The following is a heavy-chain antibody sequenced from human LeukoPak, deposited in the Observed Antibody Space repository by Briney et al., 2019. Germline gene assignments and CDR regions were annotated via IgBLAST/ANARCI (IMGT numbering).Heavy chain of an antibody. Sequence: GGSLRLSCAASGFTFSSYWMSWVRQAPGKGLEWVSAISGSGGSTYYADSVTGRFTISRDNSKNTLYLQMNSLRADDTAVYYCAKDHRIAVAGYYFDYWGQGTLVTVSS. CDR1: GFTFSSYW. CDR3: AKDHRIAVAGYYFDY. J-gene: IGHJ4*02. D-gene: IGHD6-19*01. CDR2: ISGSGGST. V-gene: IGHV3-23*01.